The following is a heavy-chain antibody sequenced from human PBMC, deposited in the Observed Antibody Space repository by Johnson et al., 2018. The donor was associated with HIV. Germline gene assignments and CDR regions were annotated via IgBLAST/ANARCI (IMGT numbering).Heavy chain of an antibody. V-gene: IGHV3-11*04. CDR1: GFTFSDFY. CDR2: ISSSGSTI. D-gene: IGHD6-19*01. Sequence: QVQLVESGGDLVQPGGSLRLSCTASGFTFSDFYMSWIRQAPGKGLEWVSYISSSGSTIYYADSVKGRFTISRDNAKNSLYLQMNSLRAEDTAVYYCAREPGRQWLVPGTFDIWGQGTMVTVSS. J-gene: IGHJ3*02. CDR3: AREPGRQWLVPGTFDI.